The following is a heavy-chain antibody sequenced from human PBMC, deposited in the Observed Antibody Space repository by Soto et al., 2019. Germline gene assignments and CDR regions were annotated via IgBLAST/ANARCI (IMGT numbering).Heavy chain of an antibody. V-gene: IGHV1-3*01. Sequence: ASVKVSCKASGYTFTSYAVHWARQAPGQRLEWMGWINAGNGNTKYSQKFQGRVTITRDTSASTAYMELSSLRSEDTAVYYCARHIAAAGTGPFDYWGQGTLVTVSS. CDR2: INAGNGNT. D-gene: IGHD6-13*01. CDR3: ARHIAAAGTGPFDY. CDR1: GYTFTSYA. J-gene: IGHJ4*02.